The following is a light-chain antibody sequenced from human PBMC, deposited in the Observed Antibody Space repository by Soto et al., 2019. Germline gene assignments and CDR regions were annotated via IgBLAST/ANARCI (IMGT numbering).Light chain of an antibody. CDR2: AAS. J-gene: IGKJ4*01. CDR1: HDIARW. Sequence: DIQMTQSPSSVSAFVGDRVAITCRASHDIARWLAWYQQQPGKAPRLLIYAASSLQSGVPTRFSGSGSGTDFTLTITNLLPEDSAVYYCHQVKGIPFTFGGGTKVEIK. V-gene: IGKV1-12*01. CDR3: HQVKGIPFT.